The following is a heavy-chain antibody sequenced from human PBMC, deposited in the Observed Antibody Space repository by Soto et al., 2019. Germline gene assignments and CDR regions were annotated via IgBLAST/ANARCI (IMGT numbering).Heavy chain of an antibody. Sequence: QVQLQESGPGLVKPSETLSLTCTVSGGSISSYYWSWIRQPPGKGLELMGYIYYSGSTNYNPSLKSRVTISVDTSKNQFSLKLSSVTAAYTAVYYWPREVGGYPSRFDYWGQGTLVTVSS. CDR3: PREVGGYPSRFDY. V-gene: IGHV4-59*01. D-gene: IGHD5-12*01. CDR1: GGSISSYY. J-gene: IGHJ4*02. CDR2: IYYSGST.